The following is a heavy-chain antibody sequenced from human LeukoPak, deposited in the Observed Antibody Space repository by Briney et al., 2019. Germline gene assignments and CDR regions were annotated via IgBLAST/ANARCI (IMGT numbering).Heavy chain of an antibody. Sequence: GGSLRLSCAASGFTFSDYYMTWIRQAPGKGLEWVSYISSSSTYRDYADSVKGRFTISRDNAKNSLFLQMDSLRAEDTALYYCATMGYCNGGRCYYFAYWGQGILVTVSS. CDR2: ISSSSTYR. D-gene: IGHD2-15*01. J-gene: IGHJ4*02. CDR1: GFTFSDYY. V-gene: IGHV3-11*06. CDR3: ATMGYCNGGRCYYFAY.